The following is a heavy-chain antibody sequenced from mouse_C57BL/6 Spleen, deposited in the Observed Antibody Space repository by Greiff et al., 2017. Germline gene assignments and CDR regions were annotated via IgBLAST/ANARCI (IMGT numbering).Heavy chain of an antibody. CDR3: ARKTTVVDYYAMDY. CDR1: GYAFTNYL. V-gene: IGHV1-54*01. D-gene: IGHD1-1*01. J-gene: IGHJ4*01. CDR2: INPGSGGT. Sequence: VQLVESGAELVRPGTSVKVSCKASGYAFTNYLREWVKQRPGQGLEWIGVINPGSGGTNYNEKFKGKATLTADKSSSTAYMQLSSLTSEDSAVYFCARKTTVVDYYAMDYWGQGTSVTVSS.